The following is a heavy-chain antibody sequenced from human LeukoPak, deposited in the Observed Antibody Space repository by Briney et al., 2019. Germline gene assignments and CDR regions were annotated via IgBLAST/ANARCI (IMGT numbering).Heavy chain of an antibody. V-gene: IGHV3-21*01. CDR3: ARAPGPPQNFQH. J-gene: IGHJ1*01. Sequence: GGSLRLSCAASGFTFSSYSMNWVRQAPGKGLEWVSSISSSSSYIYYADSVKGRFTISRDNAKNSLYLQMNSLRAEDTAVYYRARAPGPPQNFQHWGQGTLVTVSS. CDR2: ISSSSSYI. D-gene: IGHD1-14*01. CDR1: GFTFSSYS.